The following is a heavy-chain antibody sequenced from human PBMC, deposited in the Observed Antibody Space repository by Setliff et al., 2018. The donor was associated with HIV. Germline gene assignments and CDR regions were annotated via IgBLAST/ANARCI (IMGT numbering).Heavy chain of an antibody. CDR3: ARVPAAWYHYDRPDALDI. J-gene: IGHJ3*02. D-gene: IGHD3-22*01. CDR2: IYYSGST. Sequence: KTSETLSLTFTASGASISSRSYYWGWIRQPPGKGLEWIGSIYYSGSTYYNPSLKSRVTISLDTSKNQFSLKLTSVTAADTAVYYCARVPAAWYHYDRPDALDIWGQGTMVTVSS. V-gene: IGHV4-39*07. CDR1: GASISSRSYY.